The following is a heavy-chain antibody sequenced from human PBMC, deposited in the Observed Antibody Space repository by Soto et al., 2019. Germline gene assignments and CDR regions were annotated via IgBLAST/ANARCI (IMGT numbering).Heavy chain of an antibody. CDR1: GFTFSSYS. CDR2: ISSGSSTI. Sequence: EVQLVESGGGLVQPGGSLRLSCAASGFTFSSYSMNWVRQAPGKGLQWVSYISSGSSTIYYADSVKGRFIISRDNAKNPLYLQMNSLRDEDTAVYYCARGWGCTGGSCYSDYWGQGTLVTVSS. D-gene: IGHD2-15*01. V-gene: IGHV3-48*02. J-gene: IGHJ4*02. CDR3: ARGWGCTGGSCYSDY.